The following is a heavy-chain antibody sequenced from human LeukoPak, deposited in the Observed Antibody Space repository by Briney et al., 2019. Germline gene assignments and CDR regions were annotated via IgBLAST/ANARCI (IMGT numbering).Heavy chain of an antibody. J-gene: IGHJ4*02. V-gene: IGHV3-23*01. CDR3: AKDPRVGSRVATPCH. CDR1: GFTFSTYA. Sequence: PGGSLRLSCAASGFTFSTYAMHWVRQAPGKGLEWVSAISGSGGSTYYADSVKGRFTISRDNSKSTLFLQMNSLRAEDTAVYYCAKDPRVGSRVATPCHWGQGSLVTVSS. D-gene: IGHD5-24*01. CDR2: ISGSGGST.